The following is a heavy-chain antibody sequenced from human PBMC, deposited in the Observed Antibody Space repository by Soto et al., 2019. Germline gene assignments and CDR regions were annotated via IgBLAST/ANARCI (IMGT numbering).Heavy chain of an antibody. J-gene: IGHJ4*02. CDR1: GFTFSSYA. Sequence: GALRLSCAASGFTFSSYAMSWVRQAPGKGLEWVSGISGSGLSTNYADSVKGRFTISRDNSKNTLYLQMNSLRAEDTAVYYCAKVTTRRFDYWGQGTLVTVSS. V-gene: IGHV3-23*01. CDR3: AKVTTRRFDY. D-gene: IGHD4-17*01. CDR2: ISGSGLST.